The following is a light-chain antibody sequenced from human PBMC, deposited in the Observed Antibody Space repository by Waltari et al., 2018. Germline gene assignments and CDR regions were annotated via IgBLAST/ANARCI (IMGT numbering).Light chain of an antibody. Sequence: NHNPGVVWFQQKPGQPPRLLIYGASTRESGVPERFSVSGSGTDFTLTCSSLQAEDVAVYYCQQYYSPPLFTFGPGTKVDIK. CDR3: QQYYSPPLFT. CDR1: NHNPG. J-gene: IGKJ3*01. CDR2: GAS. V-gene: IGKV4-1*01.